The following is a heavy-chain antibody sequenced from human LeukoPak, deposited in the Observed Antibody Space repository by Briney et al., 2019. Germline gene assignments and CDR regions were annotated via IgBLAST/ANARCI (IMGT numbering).Heavy chain of an antibody. V-gene: IGHV3-30-3*01. CDR3: AREHFGVVTDFDY. J-gene: IGHJ4*02. CDR2: ISYDGSNK. D-gene: IGHD3-3*01. CDR1: GFTFSSYA. Sequence: GGSLRLSCAASGFTFSSYAMHWVRQAPGKGLEWVAVISYDGSNKYYADSVKGRFTISRDNSKNTLYLQMNSLRAEDTAVYYCAREHFGVVTDFDYWGQGTLVTVSS.